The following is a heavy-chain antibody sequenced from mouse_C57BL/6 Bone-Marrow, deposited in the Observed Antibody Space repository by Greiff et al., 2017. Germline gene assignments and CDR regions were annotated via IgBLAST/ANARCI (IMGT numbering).Heavy chain of an antibody. Sequence: EVKLQESGAELVRPGASVKLSCTASGFNIKDDYMHWVKQRPEQGLEWIGWIDPENGDTEYASKFQGKATITADTSSTTAYLQLSSLTSEDTAVYYCTPIYYDAMDYWGQGTSVTVSS. CDR1: GFNIKDDY. CDR2: IDPENGDT. D-gene: IGHD2-1*01. CDR3: TPIYYDAMDY. J-gene: IGHJ4*01. V-gene: IGHV14-4*01.